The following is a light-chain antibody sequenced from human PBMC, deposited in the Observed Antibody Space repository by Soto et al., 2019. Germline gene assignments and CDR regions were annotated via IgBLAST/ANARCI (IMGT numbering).Light chain of an antibody. Sequence: QSALTQPRSVSGSPGQSVTISCTGTSNDVGGYNYVSWFQQHPGTVPKLMVYDVSYRPSGVPDRFSGSKSGNTASLTISGLQADDEGDYYCCSYAGTYWVFGGGTKLTVL. J-gene: IGLJ3*02. CDR2: DVS. CDR3: CSYAGTYWV. V-gene: IGLV2-11*01. CDR1: SNDVGGYNY.